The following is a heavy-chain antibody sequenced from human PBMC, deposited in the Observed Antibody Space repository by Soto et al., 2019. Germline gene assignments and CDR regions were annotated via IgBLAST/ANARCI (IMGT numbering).Heavy chain of an antibody. CDR1: GFTFSSYL. CDR2: IKQEGSEK. CDR3: ARDQSSFGLSG. D-gene: IGHD3-16*01. Sequence: GSLRLSCAASGFTFSSYLMSWVRQAPGKGREWVANIKQEGSEKYYVDSVKGRFTNSRDKAKNSQYLQMNSLRAEDTAVYYCARDQSSFGLSGWGQGTLVTVSS. V-gene: IGHV3-7*01. J-gene: IGHJ4*02.